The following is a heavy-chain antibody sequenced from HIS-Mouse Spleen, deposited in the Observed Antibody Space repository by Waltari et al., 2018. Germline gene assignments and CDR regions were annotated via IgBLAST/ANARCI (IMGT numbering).Heavy chain of an antibody. D-gene: IGHD6-13*01. Sequence: QLQLQESGPGLVKPSETLSLTCTVSGGSISSSSYYWGWIRQPPGKGLEWIGSIYYSGGTHYNPALKSGVTIAVDPSKNQFSLKLSSVTAADTAVDYCAREIPYSSSWYDWYFDLWGRGTLVTVSS. CDR2: IYYSGGT. V-gene: IGHV4-39*07. CDR1: GGSISSSSYY. J-gene: IGHJ2*01. CDR3: AREIPYSSSWYDWYFDL.